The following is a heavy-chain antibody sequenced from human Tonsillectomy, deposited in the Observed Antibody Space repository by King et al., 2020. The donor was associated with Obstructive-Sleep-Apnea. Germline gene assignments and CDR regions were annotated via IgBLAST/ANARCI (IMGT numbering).Heavy chain of an antibody. V-gene: IGHV4-59*08. Sequence: VQLQESGPGLVKPSETLSLTCTVSGDSISSYYWSWIRQPPGKGLEWIGYIYYSGSTNYNPSLKSRVTISGDTSKNQFSLKLSSVTAADTAVYYCARNTEHYYYYGMDVWGQGTTVTVSS. J-gene: IGHJ6*02. CDR3: ARNTEHYYYYGMDV. D-gene: IGHD1-26*01. CDR2: IYYSGST. CDR1: GDSISSYY.